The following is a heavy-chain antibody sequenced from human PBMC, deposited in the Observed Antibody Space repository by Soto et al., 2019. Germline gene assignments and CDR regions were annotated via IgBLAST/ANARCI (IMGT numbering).Heavy chain of an antibody. D-gene: IGHD6-13*01. J-gene: IGHJ4*02. CDR3: ARATLAAAKPQFDF. CDR2: FFYTGST. Sequence: QVQLQESGPGLVKPSETLSLTCTVSGVSIYDYYWTWIRQPPGKGLEWIGYFFYTGSTNYNPSLKSRVTMSGDKSKDQFSLKLNSVTRADTAVYYCARATLAAAKPQFDFWGQGILVTVSS. V-gene: IGHV4-59*13. CDR1: GVSIYDYY.